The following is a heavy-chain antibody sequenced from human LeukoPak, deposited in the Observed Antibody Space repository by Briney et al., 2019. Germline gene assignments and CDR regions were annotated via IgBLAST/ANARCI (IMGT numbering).Heavy chain of an antibody. Sequence: PGGSLRLSCAASGFSFSSHWMSWVRQAPGKGLEWVSYISSSSSTIYYADSVKGRFTISRDNAKNSLYLQMNSLRAEDTAVYYCARERGSYAWGQGTLVTVSS. CDR2: ISSSSSTI. D-gene: IGHD1-26*01. V-gene: IGHV3-48*01. CDR1: GFSFSSHW. J-gene: IGHJ5*02. CDR3: ARERGSYA.